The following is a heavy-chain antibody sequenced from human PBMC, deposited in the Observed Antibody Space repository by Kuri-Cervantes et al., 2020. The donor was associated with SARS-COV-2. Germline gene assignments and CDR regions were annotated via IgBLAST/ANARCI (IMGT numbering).Heavy chain of an antibody. CDR1: GFTFSDYY. Sequence: GESLKISWATSGFTFSDYYMCWIRQAPGKGLEWVSYISSSGSTIYYADSVKGRFTISRDNAKNSLYLQMNSLRAEDTAVYYCTRRGTPLWYFDLWGRGTLVTVSS. J-gene: IGHJ2*01. V-gene: IGHV3-11*04. CDR2: ISSSGSTI. D-gene: IGHD3-16*01. CDR3: TRRGTPLWYFDL.